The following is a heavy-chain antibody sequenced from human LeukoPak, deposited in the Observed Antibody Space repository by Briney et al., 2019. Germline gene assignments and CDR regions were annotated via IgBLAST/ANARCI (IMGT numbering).Heavy chain of an antibody. Sequence: GGSLRLSCAASGFTFSTYWMHWVRQVPGKGLVWVSRINPDGSSTSYADSVKGRFTISRDNAKSTLYLQMNSLRAEDTAVYYCAGSVYSSSCYHWGQGTLVTVSS. V-gene: IGHV3-74*01. D-gene: IGHD6-13*01. CDR1: GFTFSTYW. CDR2: INPDGSST. J-gene: IGHJ4*02. CDR3: AGSVYSSSCYH.